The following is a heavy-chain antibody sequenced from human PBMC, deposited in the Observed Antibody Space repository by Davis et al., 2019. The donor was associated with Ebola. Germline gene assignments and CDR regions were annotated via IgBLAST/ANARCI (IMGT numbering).Heavy chain of an antibody. CDR2: ISGISSTI. Sequence: GESLKISCAASGFTFSMYSMNWVRQAPGKGLEWISYISGISSTIYYADPAKGRFTISRDNARNSLFLQLNSLRDEDTAVYYCARLVAAGPYYYYGMDVWGQGTTVTVSS. D-gene: IGHD6-6*01. CDR3: ARLVAAGPYYYYGMDV. CDR1: GFTFSMYS. V-gene: IGHV3-48*02. J-gene: IGHJ6*02.